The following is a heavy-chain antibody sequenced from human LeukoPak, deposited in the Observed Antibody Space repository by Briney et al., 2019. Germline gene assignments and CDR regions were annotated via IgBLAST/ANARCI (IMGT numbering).Heavy chain of an antibody. CDR2: INPNSGGT. D-gene: IGHD3-10*01. Sequence: ASVKVSCKASGYTFTRHYLHWVRQPPGQGLEGMGWINPNSGGTIYEQKFQGRVTMTRDTSITTAYMGLNSLRSGDTAVYYCARVATYGSGSYYGYWGQGTLVTVSS. J-gene: IGHJ4*02. V-gene: IGHV1-2*02. CDR1: GYTFTRHY. CDR3: ARVATYGSGSYYGY.